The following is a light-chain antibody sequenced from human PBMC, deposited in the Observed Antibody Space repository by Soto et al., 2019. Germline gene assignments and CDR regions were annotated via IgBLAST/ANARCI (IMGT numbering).Light chain of an antibody. J-gene: IGKJ5*01. V-gene: IGKV3-20*01. CDR1: QSVSSNF. CDR3: QQYGSSQIT. Sequence: VVTQSPGTLSLNTGERATLSCRPSQSVSSNFLAWYQQKPGQAPRLLIYGASSRATGIPDRFSGSGSGTDFTLTISRLEPEDFAVYYCQQYGSSQITFGQGTRLEIK. CDR2: GAS.